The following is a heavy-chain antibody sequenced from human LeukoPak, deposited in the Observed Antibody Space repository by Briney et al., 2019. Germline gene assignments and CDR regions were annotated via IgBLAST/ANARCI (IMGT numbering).Heavy chain of an antibody. D-gene: IGHD3-22*01. CDR3: ARGHYDSSGHNDFDY. Sequence: PGGSLRLSCAASGFTFSSYAMSWVRQAPGKGLEWVSAISGSGGSTYYADSVKGRFTISRDNSKNTLYLQMNSLRAEDTAVYFCARGHYDSSGHNDFDYWGQGTLVTVSS. J-gene: IGHJ4*02. V-gene: IGHV3-23*01. CDR2: ISGSGGST. CDR1: GFTFSSYA.